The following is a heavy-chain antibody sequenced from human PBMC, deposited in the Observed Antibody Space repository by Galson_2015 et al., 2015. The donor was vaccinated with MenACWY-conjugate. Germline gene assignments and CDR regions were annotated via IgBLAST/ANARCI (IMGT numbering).Heavy chain of an antibody. CDR3: ARGNYYVSGTYYKSANFDY. CDR1: GGSISINYW. V-gene: IGHV4-4*02. D-gene: IGHD3-10*01. J-gene: IGHJ4*02. CDR2: IYHSGST. Sequence: ETLSLTCAVSGGSISINYWWPWVRQPPGQGLEWIGEIYHSGSTNYNPSLKSRLTVSVDKSKNQFSLKLSSVPAADTAVYYCARGNYYVSGTYYKSANFDYWGQGSLVTVSS.